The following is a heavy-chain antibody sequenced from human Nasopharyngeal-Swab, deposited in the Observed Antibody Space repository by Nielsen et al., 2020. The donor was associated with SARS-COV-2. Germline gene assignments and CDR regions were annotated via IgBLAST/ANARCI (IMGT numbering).Heavy chain of an antibody. D-gene: IGHD1-20*01. V-gene: IGHV3-7*01. CDR3: AREQITGSLYNWFDP. CDR1: GFTFSSYW. Sequence: GGSLRLSCAASGFTFSSYWMSWVRQAPGKGLEWVANIKQDGSEKYYVDSVKGRFTISRDNAKNSLYLQMNSLRAEDTAVYYCAREQITGSLYNWFDPWGQGTLVTVSS. CDR2: IKQDGSEK. J-gene: IGHJ5*02.